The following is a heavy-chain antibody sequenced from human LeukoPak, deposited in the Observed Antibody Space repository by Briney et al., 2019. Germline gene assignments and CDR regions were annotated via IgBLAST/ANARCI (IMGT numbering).Heavy chain of an antibody. J-gene: IGHJ6*02. Sequence: ASVKVSCKASGGTFSSYAISWVRQAPGQGLEWMRGIIPIFGTANYAQKFQGRVTITADESTSTAYMELSSLKSEDTAVYYCASTYCTNGVCYTGHYYYYYGMDVWGQGTTVTVSS. V-gene: IGHV1-69*13. CDR1: GGTFSSYA. D-gene: IGHD2-8*01. CDR3: ASTYCTNGVCYTGHYYYYYGMDV. CDR2: IIPIFGTA.